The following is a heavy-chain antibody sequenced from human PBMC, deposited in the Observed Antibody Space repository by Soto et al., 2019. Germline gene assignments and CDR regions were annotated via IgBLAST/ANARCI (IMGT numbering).Heavy chain of an antibody. CDR1: GFNFNTFA. V-gene: IGHV3-23*01. CDR2: ISSSGGSR. J-gene: IGHJ4*01. Sequence: PGGSLRLSCAASGFNFNTFAMSWIRQAPGKGLEWVSHISSSGGSRDYADSVRGRFTISRDNYKNMLYLQMNSLRAEDTAVYYCAKDRRITMVRGVLRAFDSWGQGNMVTVSS. D-gene: IGHD3-10*01. CDR3: AKDRRITMVRGVLRAFDS.